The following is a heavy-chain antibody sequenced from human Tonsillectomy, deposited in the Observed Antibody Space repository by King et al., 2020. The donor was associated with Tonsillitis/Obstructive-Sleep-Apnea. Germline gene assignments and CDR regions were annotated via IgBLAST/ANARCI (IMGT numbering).Heavy chain of an antibody. D-gene: IGHD3-22*01. J-gene: IGHJ4*02. CDR1: GGSIRSYY. V-gene: IGHV4-59*08. Sequence: HVQLQESGPGLVKPSETLSLTCTVSGGSIRSYYWSWIRQPPGKGLEWIGYIYYSGSTNYNPSLKSRVTISVDTSKKQFSLKLNSVTAADTALYYCATTDYYYDSSGYYPFNYWGQGALVTVSS. CDR3: ATTDYYYDSSGYYPFNY. CDR2: IYYSGST.